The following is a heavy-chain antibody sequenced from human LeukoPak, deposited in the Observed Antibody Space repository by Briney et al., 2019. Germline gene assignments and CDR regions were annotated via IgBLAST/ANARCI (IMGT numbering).Heavy chain of an antibody. D-gene: IGHD3-22*01. CDR2: MSSGGST. Sequence: SETLSLTCTVSGASISSSYCTWIRQSAGEGLEWIGRMSSGGSTTYNPSFKGRVTMALDTSKRQFSLNLSSVTAADTAVYYCARDQTYYVSSGYYYVTYLQHWGQGILVTVSS. CDR3: ARDQTYYVSSGYYYVTYLQH. CDR1: GASISSSY. J-gene: IGHJ1*01. V-gene: IGHV4-4*07.